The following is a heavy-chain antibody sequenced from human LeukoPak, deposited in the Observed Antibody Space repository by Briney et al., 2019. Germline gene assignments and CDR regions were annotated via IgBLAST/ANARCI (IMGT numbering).Heavy chain of an antibody. D-gene: IGHD6-6*01. Sequence: NWIRQSPPRGLEWLGRTYYRSKWYNDYAVSVKSRITINPDTSKNQFSLQLNSVTPEDTAVYYCARDTVGSSALDYWGQGTLVTVSS. CDR2: TYYRSKWYN. CDR3: ARDTVGSSALDY. J-gene: IGHJ4*02. V-gene: IGHV6-1*01.